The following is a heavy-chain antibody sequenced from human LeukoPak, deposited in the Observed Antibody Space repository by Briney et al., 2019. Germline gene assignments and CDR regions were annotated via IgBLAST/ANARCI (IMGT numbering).Heavy chain of an antibody. D-gene: IGHD2-2*01. Sequence: GGSLRLSCAASGFTFSSYSMIWVRQAPGKGLEWVSSISSSSSYIYYADSVKGRFTISRDNAKNSLYLQMNSLRAEDTAVYYCARDALAAGYRLEWYYFDYWGQGTLVTVSS. CDR2: ISSSSSYI. J-gene: IGHJ4*02. CDR1: GFTFSSYS. CDR3: ARDALAAGYRLEWYYFDY. V-gene: IGHV3-21*01.